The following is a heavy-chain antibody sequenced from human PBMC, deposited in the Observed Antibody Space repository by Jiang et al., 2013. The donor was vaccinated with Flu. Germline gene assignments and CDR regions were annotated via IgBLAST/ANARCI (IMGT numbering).Heavy chain of an antibody. J-gene: IGHJ4*02. V-gene: IGHV1-3*01. D-gene: IGHD1-26*01. CDR3: ARDLLRIRVGATTSNY. CDR1: GYTFTSYA. Sequence: CKASGYTFTSYAMHWVRQAPGQRLEWMGWINAGNGNTKYSQKFQGRVTITRDTSASTAYMELSSLRSEDTAVYYCARDLLRIRVGATTSNYWGQGTLVTVSS. CDR2: INAGNGNT.